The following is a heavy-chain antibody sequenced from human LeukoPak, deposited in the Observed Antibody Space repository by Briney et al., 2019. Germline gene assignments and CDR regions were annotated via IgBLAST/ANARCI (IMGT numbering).Heavy chain of an antibody. CDR3: AKNSSGWYSFDS. D-gene: IGHD6-19*01. CDR1: GFTFSSYA. J-gene: IGHJ4*02. V-gene: IGHV3-23*01. Sequence: GGSLRLSCAASGFTFSSYAMSWVRQAPGKGLEWVSHISSSGGTTNYADSVKGRFTISRDNSKNTLYLQMNSLRAEDTAIYYCAKNSSGWYSFDSWGQGTLVTVSS. CDR2: ISSSGGTT.